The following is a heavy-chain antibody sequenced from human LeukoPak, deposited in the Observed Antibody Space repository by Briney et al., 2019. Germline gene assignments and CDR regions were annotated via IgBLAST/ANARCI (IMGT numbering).Heavy chain of an antibody. CDR3: ATLSSWFDP. J-gene: IGHJ5*02. CDR2: IYYSGST. CDR1: GGSISSYY. V-gene: IGHV4-59*01. Sequence: PSETLSLTCTVSGGSISSYYWSWIRQPPGKGLEWIGYIYYSGSTNYNPSLKSRVTISVDTSKNQFSLKMSSVTAADTAVYFCATLSSWFDPWGQGTLVTVSS.